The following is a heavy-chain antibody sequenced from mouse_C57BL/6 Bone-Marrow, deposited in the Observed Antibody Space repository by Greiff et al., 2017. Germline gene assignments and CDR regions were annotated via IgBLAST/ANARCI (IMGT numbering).Heavy chain of an antibody. Sequence: QVQLQQPGTELVKPGASVKLSCMASGYTFTSYWMHWVKQRPGQGLEWIGNINPSNGGTNYNEKFKSKATLTVDKSSSTAYMQLSSLTSEDSAVYYCARNDGYYYYAMDYWGQGTSVTVSS. CDR3: ARNDGYYYYAMDY. V-gene: IGHV1-53*01. D-gene: IGHD2-3*01. J-gene: IGHJ4*01. CDR1: GYTFTSYW. CDR2: INPSNGGT.